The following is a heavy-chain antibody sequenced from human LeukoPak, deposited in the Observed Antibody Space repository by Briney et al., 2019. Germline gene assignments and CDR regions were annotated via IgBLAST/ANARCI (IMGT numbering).Heavy chain of an antibody. J-gene: IGHJ5*02. V-gene: IGHV4-39*07. CDR1: GGSISSSSYY. CDR3: ARDSIVVVPAAMYNWFDP. CDR2: IYYSGST. D-gene: IGHD2-2*01. Sequence: PETLSLTCTVSGGSISSSSYYWGWIRQPPGKGLEWIGSIYYSGSTYYNPSLKSRVTISVDTSKNQFSLKLSSVTAADTAVYYCARDSIVVVPAAMYNWFDPWGQGTLVTVSS.